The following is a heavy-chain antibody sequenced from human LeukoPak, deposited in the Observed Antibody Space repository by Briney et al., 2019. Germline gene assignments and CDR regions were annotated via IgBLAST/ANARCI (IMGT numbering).Heavy chain of an antibody. J-gene: IGHJ4*02. CDR3: AADRRELRGAIDY. V-gene: IGHV1-69*05. D-gene: IGHD1-26*01. CDR1: GGTFSSYA. Sequence: SVKVSCKASGGTFSSYAISWVRQAPGQGLEWMGGIIPIFGTANYAQKFQGRVTITTDESTSTAYMELSSLRSEDTAVYYCAADRRELRGAIDYWGQGTLVTVSS. CDR2: IIPIFGTA.